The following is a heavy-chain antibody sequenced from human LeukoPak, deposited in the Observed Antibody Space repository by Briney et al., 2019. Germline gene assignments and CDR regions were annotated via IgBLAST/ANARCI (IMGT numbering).Heavy chain of an antibody. J-gene: IGHJ3*02. D-gene: IGHD1-14*01. CDR3: AKDGIGDAFDI. CDR1: GFTFTSYG. Sequence: QTGGSLRLSCAASGFTFTSYGMHWVRQAPGKGLEWVAVISYDGSNKYYADSVKGRFTISRDNSKNTLYLQMNSLRAEDTAVYYCAKDGIGDAFDIWGQGTMVTVSS. CDR2: ISYDGSNK. V-gene: IGHV3-30*18.